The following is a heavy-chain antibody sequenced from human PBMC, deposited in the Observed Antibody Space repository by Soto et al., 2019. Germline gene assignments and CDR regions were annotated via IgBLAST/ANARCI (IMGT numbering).Heavy chain of an antibody. CDR3: GSITILGVLGI. CDR2: IYYSGST. Sequence: SETLSLTCTVSGGSISSGGYYWSWIRQHPGKGLEWIGYIYYSGSTNYNPSLKSRVTISVDTSKNQFSLKLSSVTAADTAVYYCGSITILGVLGIWGQGTMVTVSS. CDR1: GGSISSGGYY. V-gene: IGHV4-61*08. D-gene: IGHD3-3*01. J-gene: IGHJ3*02.